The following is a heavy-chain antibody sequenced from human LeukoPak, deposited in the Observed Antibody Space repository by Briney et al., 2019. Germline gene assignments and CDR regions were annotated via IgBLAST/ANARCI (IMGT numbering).Heavy chain of an antibody. Sequence: GGSLRLSCAASGFTFGSFGMHWVRQAPGKGLEWVAVIWYDASNKYYADSVKGRFTISRDNSKNTLFLQMNSLRDDDTAVYYCVRGVGVSRFNYFDPWGQGTLVIVSS. CDR2: IWYDASNK. V-gene: IGHV3-33*01. D-gene: IGHD6-13*01. J-gene: IGHJ5*02. CDR1: GFTFGSFG. CDR3: VRGVGVSRFNYFDP.